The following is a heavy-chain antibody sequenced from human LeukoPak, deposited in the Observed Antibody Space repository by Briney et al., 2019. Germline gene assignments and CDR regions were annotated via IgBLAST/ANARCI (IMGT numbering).Heavy chain of an antibody. J-gene: IGHJ4*02. CDR3: ATLGRTGTTASRDY. D-gene: IGHD1-1*01. Sequence: PSETLSLTCTVSLGSISSYYWRWIRQPPGKGLEWIGYIYYSGSTNYNPSLKSRVTISVDTSKNQFSLKLSSVTAAEKAAYYHATLGRTGTTASRDYWGQGTLVTVSS. CDR1: LGSISSYY. V-gene: IGHV4-59*08. CDR2: IYYSGST.